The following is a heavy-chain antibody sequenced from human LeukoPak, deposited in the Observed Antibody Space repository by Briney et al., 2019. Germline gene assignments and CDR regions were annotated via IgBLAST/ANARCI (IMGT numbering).Heavy chain of an antibody. J-gene: IGHJ3*02. V-gene: IGHV3-9*01. D-gene: IGHD3-16*01. CDR2: ISWNSGNI. Sequence: GRSLRLSCAASGFTFDDYAMHWVRQAPGKGLEWVSSISWNSGNIGYADSVKGRFTISRDNSKNTLYLQMNSLRAEDTAVYYCARVGGRVVAFDIWGQGTMVTVSS. CDR1: GFTFDDYA. CDR3: ARVGGRVVAFDI.